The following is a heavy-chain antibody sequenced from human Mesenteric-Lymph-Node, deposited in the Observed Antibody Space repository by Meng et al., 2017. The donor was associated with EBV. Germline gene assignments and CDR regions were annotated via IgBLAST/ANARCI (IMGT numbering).Heavy chain of an antibody. Sequence: VQECGHGPRTTYALPSLTSTVSGVFNSSSNYFWVWLRQPPGKGLEWIGNINYSGSTTNNAYNEMRVTISVDTSKTHIFLNQRAVPAADTAEYYCAATEKYDSDNRGLDWGQGSLVTVSS. CDR1: GVFNSSSNYF. D-gene: IGHD3-22*01. CDR3: AATEKYDSDNRGLD. J-gene: IGHJ4*02. CDR2: INYSGST. V-gene: IGHV4-39*07.